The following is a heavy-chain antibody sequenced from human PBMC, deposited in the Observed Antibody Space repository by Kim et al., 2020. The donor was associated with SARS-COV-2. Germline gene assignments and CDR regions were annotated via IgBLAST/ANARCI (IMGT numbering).Heavy chain of an antibody. CDR1: GFTFDDYS. Sequence: GGSLRLSCAASGFTFDDYSMHWVRQAPGKGLEWVSGISWNSGSIGYADSVKGRFTISRDSAKNSLHLQMNSLRVQSTAFYYCARGGFYGSNDAFDIWGQG. CDR3: ARGGFYGSNDAFDI. D-gene: IGHD3-10*01. V-gene: IGHV3-9*01. J-gene: IGHJ3*02. CDR2: ISWNSGSI.